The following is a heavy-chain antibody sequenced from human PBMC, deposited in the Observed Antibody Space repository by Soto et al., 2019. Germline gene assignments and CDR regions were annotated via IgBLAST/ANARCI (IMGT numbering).Heavy chain of an antibody. Sequence: EVQLLESGGGLVQPGGSLRLSCAASGFTFSTYAMSWVRQAPGKGLEWVSYISSSGSTIYYADSVKGRFTISRDNAKNSLYLQMNSLRAEDTAVYYCARGAQKPSFDWLLSFDYWGQGTLVTVSS. D-gene: IGHD3-9*01. V-gene: IGHV3-48*04. CDR1: GFTFSTYA. J-gene: IGHJ4*02. CDR2: ISSSGSTI. CDR3: ARGAQKPSFDWLLSFDY.